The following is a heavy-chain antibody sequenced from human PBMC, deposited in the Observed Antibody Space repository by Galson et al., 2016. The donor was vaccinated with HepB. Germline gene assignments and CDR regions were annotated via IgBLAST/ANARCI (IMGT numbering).Heavy chain of an antibody. J-gene: IGHJ4*02. CDR3: AKGTTLQVHFGYFDH. Sequence: SLRLSCAASGFSFSNYAMSWVRQAPGKGLEWVSGISDSGGNTYFADSVKGRFTISRDNSRNTLYLQMNSLRVEDTAVYYCAKGTTLQVHFGYFDHWGQGPLVTVSS. D-gene: IGHD1/OR15-1a*01. CDR2: ISDSGGNT. V-gene: IGHV3-23*01. CDR1: GFSFSNYA.